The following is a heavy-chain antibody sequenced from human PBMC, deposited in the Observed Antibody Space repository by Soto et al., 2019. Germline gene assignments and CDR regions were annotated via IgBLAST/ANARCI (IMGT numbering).Heavy chain of an antibody. CDR2: INPSCGST. J-gene: IGHJ4*02. V-gene: IGHV1-46*01. Sequence: ASVKVSCKASGYTFTSYYMHWVRQAPGQGLEWMGIINPSCGSTSYAQKFQGRVTMTRDTSTSTVYMELSSLRSEDTAVYYCARDLSPRTTGTTSNYFDYWGQGTLVPVSS. CDR3: ARDLSPRTTGTTSNYFDY. CDR1: GYTFTSYY. D-gene: IGHD1-1*01.